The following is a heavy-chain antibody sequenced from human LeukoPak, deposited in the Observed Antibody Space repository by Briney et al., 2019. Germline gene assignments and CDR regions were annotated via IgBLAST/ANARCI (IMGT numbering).Heavy chain of an antibody. Sequence: ASVKVSCKASGYTFAKYAIHWVRQPPGQRLEWMGWINAGNGNTRYSQKFQGGVTITRDTSASTAYMELSSLRSEDTAVYYCARSILVVPVASHYNYGVDVWGQGTTVTVSS. CDR2: INAGNGNT. V-gene: IGHV1-3*01. CDR3: ARSILVVPVASHYNYGVDV. CDR1: GYTFAKYA. D-gene: IGHD2-2*01. J-gene: IGHJ6*02.